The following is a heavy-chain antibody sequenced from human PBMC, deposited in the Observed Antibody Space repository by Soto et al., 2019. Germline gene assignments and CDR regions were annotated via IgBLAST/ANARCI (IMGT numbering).Heavy chain of an antibody. J-gene: IGHJ5*02. V-gene: IGHV4-31*03. CDR3: ARRWSGSRQGFDP. Sequence: QVQLQESGPGLMKPSQTLSLTCTVTGGSISSGDYYWSWIRQHPGKGLEWIGYIYYSGSTYYNPSLKRRVTISVDTSKNQFSLKLSSVTAADTAVYYCARRWSGSRQGFDPWGQGTLVTVSS. CDR2: IYYSGST. CDR1: GGSISSGDYY. D-gene: IGHD3-3*01.